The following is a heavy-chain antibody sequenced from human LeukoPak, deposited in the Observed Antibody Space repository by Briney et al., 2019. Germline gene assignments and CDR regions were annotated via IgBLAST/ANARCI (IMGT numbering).Heavy chain of an antibody. D-gene: IGHD5-18*01. CDR2: KKQDGSEK. CDR3: ARDKTRGLGYSYSRSGNYFDY. V-gene: IGHV3-7*01. Sequence: GGSLRLSCAASGFIFSSYWMRWVRQARGRGLEGVANKKQDGSEKYYVDSVKGRFTISRDNAKNSLYLQMNSLRAEDTAVYSCARDKTRGLGYSYSRSGNYFDYWGQGTLVTVPS. CDR1: GFIFSSYW. J-gene: IGHJ4*02.